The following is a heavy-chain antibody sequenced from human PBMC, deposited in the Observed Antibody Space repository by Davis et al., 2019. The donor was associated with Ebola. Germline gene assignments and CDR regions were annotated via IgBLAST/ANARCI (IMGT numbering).Heavy chain of an antibody. CDR1: GFTFSSYG. CDR3: AKDLSQYYDFWSGYPDY. Sequence: SLMISCAASGFTFSSYGMHWVRQSAGKGLEWVAVISLDGSNKYYADSVKGRFTISRDNSKNTLYLQMNRLRAEDTAVYYCAKDLSQYYDFWSGYPDYWGQGTLVTVSS. J-gene: IGHJ4*02. CDR2: ISLDGSNK. D-gene: IGHD3-3*01. V-gene: IGHV3-30*18.